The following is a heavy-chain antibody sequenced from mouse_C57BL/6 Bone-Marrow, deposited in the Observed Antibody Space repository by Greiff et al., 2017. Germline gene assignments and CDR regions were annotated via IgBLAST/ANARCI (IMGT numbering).Heavy chain of an antibody. V-gene: IGHV2-9-1*01. Sequence: VKLQESGPGLVAPSQSLSITCTVSGFSLTSYAISWVRQPPGKGLEWLGVIWTGGGTNYNSALKSRLSISKDNSKSQVFLKMNSLQTDDTARYYCARTPYYYGSSYEWYFDVWGTGTTVTVSS. CDR3: ARTPYYYGSSYEWYFDV. D-gene: IGHD1-1*01. J-gene: IGHJ1*03. CDR2: IWTGGGT. CDR1: GFSLTSYA.